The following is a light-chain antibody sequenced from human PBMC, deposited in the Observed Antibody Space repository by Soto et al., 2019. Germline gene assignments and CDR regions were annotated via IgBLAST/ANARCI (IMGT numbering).Light chain of an antibody. CDR2: TAS. CDR3: LQDYIYPWT. Sequence: IQMTQSPSSLSASVGDRVTITCRASQDIRNDLGWFQQKPGKAPKLLINTASTLQSGVSSGFSGSGSGTDFTLTISSLQPEDFATYYCLQDYIYPWTFGQGTKVDIK. CDR1: QDIRND. J-gene: IGKJ1*01. V-gene: IGKV1-6*01.